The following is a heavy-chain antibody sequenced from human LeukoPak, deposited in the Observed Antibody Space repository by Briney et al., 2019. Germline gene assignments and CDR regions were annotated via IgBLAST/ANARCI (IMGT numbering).Heavy chain of an antibody. V-gene: IGHV3-23*01. Sequence: PGGSLRLSCAASGFTFSSYAMSWVRQAPGKGLEWVSAISGSGGSTYYADSVKGRFTISRDNSKNTLYLQMNSLRAVDTAVYYCAKGPFSSIAARGYFDYWGQGTLATVSS. D-gene: IGHD6-6*01. J-gene: IGHJ4*02. CDR2: ISGSGGST. CDR3: AKGPFSSIAARGYFDY. CDR1: GFTFSSYA.